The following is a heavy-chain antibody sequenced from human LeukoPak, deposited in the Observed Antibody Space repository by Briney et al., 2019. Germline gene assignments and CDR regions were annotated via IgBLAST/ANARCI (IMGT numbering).Heavy chain of an antibody. Sequence: ASVKVSCKASGYTFTSYYVNWVRQAPGQGLEWMGIINPSGGSTSYAQKFQGRVTMTRDTSTRTSYMELTSLRFEDTAVYFCARGFGDLDYWGQGSLVTVSS. V-gene: IGHV1-46*01. J-gene: IGHJ4*02. CDR1: GYTFTSYY. CDR2: INPSGGST. CDR3: ARGFGDLDY. D-gene: IGHD3-10*01.